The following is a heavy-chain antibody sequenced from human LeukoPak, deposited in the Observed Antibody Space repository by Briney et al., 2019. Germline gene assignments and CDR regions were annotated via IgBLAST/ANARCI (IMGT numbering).Heavy chain of an antibody. CDR1: GGSFSGYY. Sequence: PSETLSLTCAVYGGSFSGYYWSWIRQPPGKGLEGIGEINHSGSTNYNPSLKSRVTISVDTSKNQFSLKLSSVTAADTAVYYCARGGLGGIAGRGNPRRQFGYWGQGTLVTVSS. CDR3: ARGGLGGIAGRGNPRRQFGY. D-gene: IGHD6-13*01. CDR2: INHSGST. J-gene: IGHJ4*02. V-gene: IGHV4-34*01.